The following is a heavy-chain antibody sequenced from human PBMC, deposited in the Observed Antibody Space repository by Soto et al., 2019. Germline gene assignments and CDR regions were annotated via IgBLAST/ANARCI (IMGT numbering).Heavy chain of an antibody. CDR3: ARKGNLVGAIDY. CDR1: GYTFTGYH. J-gene: IGHJ4*02. D-gene: IGHD1-26*01. Sequence: ASVKVCCKASGYTFTGYHMHWVRQAPGQGLEWMGWINPNSGGTNYAQKFQGRVTMTRDTSISTAYMELSRLRSDDTAVYYCARKGNLVGAIDYWGQGTLVTVSS. CDR2: INPNSGGT. V-gene: IGHV1-2*02.